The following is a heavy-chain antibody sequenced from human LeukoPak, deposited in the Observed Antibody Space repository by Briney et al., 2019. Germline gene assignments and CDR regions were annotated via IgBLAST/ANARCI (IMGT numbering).Heavy chain of an antibody. Sequence: PGGSLRLSCAASGFTFSSYAMHWVRQAPGKGLEYVSAISSNGGSTYYANSVKGRFTISRDNAKNSLYLQMNSLRAEDTAVYYCARADSDAFDIWGQGTMVTVSS. J-gene: IGHJ3*02. CDR2: ISSNGGST. CDR3: ARADSDAFDI. V-gene: IGHV3-64*01. CDR1: GFTFSSYA.